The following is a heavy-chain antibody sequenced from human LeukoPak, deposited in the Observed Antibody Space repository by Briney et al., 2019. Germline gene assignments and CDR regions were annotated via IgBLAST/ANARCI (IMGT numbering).Heavy chain of an antibody. CDR1: GFTFSNAW. CDR3: TTEYCSSTSCLNYYFDY. CDR2: IKSKTDGGTT. J-gene: IGHJ4*02. Sequence: GGSLRLSCAASGFTFSNAWMSWVRQAPGKGLEWVGRIKSKTDGGTTDYAAPVKGRFTISRDDSKNTLYLQMNSLKTEDTAVYYCTTEYCSSTSCLNYYFDYWGQGTLVTVSS. D-gene: IGHD2-2*01. V-gene: IGHV3-15*01.